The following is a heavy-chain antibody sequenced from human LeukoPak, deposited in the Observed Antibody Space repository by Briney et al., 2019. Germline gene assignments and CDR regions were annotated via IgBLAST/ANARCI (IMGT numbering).Heavy chain of an antibody. CDR2: ISAYNGNT. CDR3: ARAYYYDSSGYQVDFDY. CDR1: GYTFTSYG. Sequence: ASVKVSCKASGYTFTSYGISWVRQAPGQGLEWMGWISAYNGNTNYAQKLQGRVTMTTDTSTSTAYMELRSLRSDDTAVYYCARAYYYDSSGYQVDFDYWGQGTLVTVSS. V-gene: IGHV1-18*01. D-gene: IGHD3-22*01. J-gene: IGHJ4*02.